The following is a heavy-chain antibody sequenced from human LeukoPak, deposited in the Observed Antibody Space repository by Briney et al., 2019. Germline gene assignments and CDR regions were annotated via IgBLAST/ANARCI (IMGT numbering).Heavy chain of an antibody. J-gene: IGHJ4*02. V-gene: IGHV3-7*01. D-gene: IGHD1-26*01. CDR2: IKQDGSEK. Sequence: PGGSLRLSCAASGFTFSNYWMTWVRQAPGKGLEWVANIKQDGSEKYYVDSVKGRFTISRDNAKNSLYLQMNSLRAEDTAMYYCARFEIVGATSYFDCWGQGILVTVSS. CDR1: GFTFSNYW. CDR3: ARFEIVGATSYFDC.